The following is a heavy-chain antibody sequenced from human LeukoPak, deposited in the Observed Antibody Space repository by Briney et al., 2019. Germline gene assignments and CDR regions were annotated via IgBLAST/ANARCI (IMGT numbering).Heavy chain of an antibody. CDR2: IYYSGST. J-gene: IGHJ6*03. D-gene: IGHD3-10*01. Sequence: SETLSLTCTVSGGSISSYYWSWIRQPPGKGLEWIGYIYYSGSTNYNPSLKSRVTISVDTSKNQFSLKLSSVTAADTAVYYCARDYYGSGRRENYYYMDVWGKGTTVTISS. CDR3: ARDYYGSGRRENYYYMDV. V-gene: IGHV4-59*01. CDR1: GGSISSYY.